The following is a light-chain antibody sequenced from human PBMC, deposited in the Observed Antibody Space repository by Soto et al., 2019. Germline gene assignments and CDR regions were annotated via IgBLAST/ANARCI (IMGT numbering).Light chain of an antibody. Sequence: QSALTQPASVSGSPGQSVAISCTGTSNDVGKYDRVSWYQQHPGKAPTFIIFDVSKRPSGVSARFSGSKSGNTASLTISGLQAEDEADYYCCSYVDIGAYVFGTGTKLTVL. CDR1: SNDVGKYDR. J-gene: IGLJ1*01. CDR2: DVS. CDR3: CSYVDIGAYV. V-gene: IGLV2-23*02.